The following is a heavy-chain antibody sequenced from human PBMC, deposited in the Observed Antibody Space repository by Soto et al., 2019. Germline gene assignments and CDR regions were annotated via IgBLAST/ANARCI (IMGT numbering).Heavy chain of an antibody. CDR1: GGSISRGYYY. CDR2: IYYTVST. CDR3: ARVSGHNTGYYSVYFMDV. D-gene: IGHD5-18*01. J-gene: IGHJ6*02. Sequence: TLSLTCSVSGGSISRGYYYWTWLSQSPGKGLEWIGYIYYTVSTFYSPSLKSRVTISLDTSENHFSLDMNPVTATDTAVYFCARVSGHNTGYYSVYFMDVWGQGTTVTV. V-gene: IGHV4-30-4*01.